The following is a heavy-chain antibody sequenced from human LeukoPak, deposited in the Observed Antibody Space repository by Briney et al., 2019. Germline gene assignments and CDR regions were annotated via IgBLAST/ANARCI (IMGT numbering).Heavy chain of an antibody. CDR1: GFTFSSYW. Sequence: GGSLRLSCAASGFTFSSYWMSWVRQAPGKGLEWVANIKQDGSEKYYVDSVKGRFTISRDNAKNSLYLQMNSLRAEDTAVYYCARGSYSCSWYFAAFDIWGQGTMVTVSS. V-gene: IGHV3-7*01. J-gene: IGHJ3*02. CDR3: ARGSYSCSWYFAAFDI. CDR2: IKQDGSEK. D-gene: IGHD6-13*01.